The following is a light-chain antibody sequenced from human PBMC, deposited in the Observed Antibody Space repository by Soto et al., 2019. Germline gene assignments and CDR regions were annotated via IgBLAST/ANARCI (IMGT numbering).Light chain of an antibody. Sequence: DIQMTQSPSSLSASVGDRVTITCRASQSIAYYVNWFQQKPGKAPKLLIYAASSLQSGVPSRFSGSGSGTDCTLTISSLQPEDFATYYCQQSSNSPMYTFGQGT. J-gene: IGKJ2*01. V-gene: IGKV1-39*01. CDR2: AAS. CDR3: QQSSNSPMYT. CDR1: QSIAYY.